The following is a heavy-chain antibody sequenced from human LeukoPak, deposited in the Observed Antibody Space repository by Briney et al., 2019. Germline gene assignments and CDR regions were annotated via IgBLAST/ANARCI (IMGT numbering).Heavy chain of an antibody. V-gene: IGHV4-61*02. CDR3: ARDGYDILTGYLNYYYYMDV. CDR1: GGSISSGSYY. Sequence: SQTLSLTCTVSGGSISSGSYYWSWIRQLAGKGLEWIGRIYTSGSTNYNPSLKSRVTISVDTSKNQFSLKLSSVTAADTAVYYCARDGYDILTGYLNYYYYMDVWGKGTTVTVSS. D-gene: IGHD3-9*01. CDR2: IYTSGST. J-gene: IGHJ6*03.